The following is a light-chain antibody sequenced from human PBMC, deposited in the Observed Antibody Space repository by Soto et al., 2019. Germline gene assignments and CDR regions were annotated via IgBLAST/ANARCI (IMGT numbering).Light chain of an antibody. CDR1: QGISSY. V-gene: IGKV1-9*01. J-gene: IGKJ4*01. Sequence: DIQLTQSPSFLSASVGDRVTITCRASQGISSYLAWYQQKPGKAPKLLIYAASTLQSGVPSRFSGSGSGTAFTLTISSLQPEDFATDYCQQLNSYPFLTFGGGTKVEIK. CDR3: QQLNSYPFLT. CDR2: AAS.